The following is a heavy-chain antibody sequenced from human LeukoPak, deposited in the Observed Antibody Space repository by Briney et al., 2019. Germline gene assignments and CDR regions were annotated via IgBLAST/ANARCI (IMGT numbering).Heavy chain of an antibody. J-gene: IGHJ4*02. D-gene: IGHD6-19*01. CDR1: GFTFSSYG. V-gene: IGHV3-30*18. CDR3: AKGSAGD. Sequence: GRSLRLSCAASGFTFSSYGMHWVRQAPGKGLEWVAVISYDGSNKYYADSVKGRFTISRDNSKNTLYLQMNSLRAEDTAVYYCAKGSAGDWGQGTLVTVSS. CDR2: ISYDGSNK.